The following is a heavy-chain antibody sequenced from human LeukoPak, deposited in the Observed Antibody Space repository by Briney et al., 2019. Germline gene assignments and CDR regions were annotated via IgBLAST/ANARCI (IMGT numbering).Heavy chain of an antibody. J-gene: IGHJ5*02. CDR3: AGLNYDSSGYYYVGWFDP. Sequence: SSETLSLTCTVSGGSISSSSYYWGWIRQPPGKGLEWIGSIYYSGSIYYNPSLKSRVTISVDTSKNQFSLKLSSVTAADTAVYYCAGLNYDSSGYYYVGWFDPWGQGTLVTVSS. D-gene: IGHD3-22*01. CDR2: IYYSGSI. CDR1: GGSISSSSYY. V-gene: IGHV4-39*01.